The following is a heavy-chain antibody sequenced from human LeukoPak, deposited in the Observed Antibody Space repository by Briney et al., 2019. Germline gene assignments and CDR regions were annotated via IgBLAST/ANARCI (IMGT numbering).Heavy chain of an antibody. CDR2: ISGSGGTA. J-gene: IGHJ4*02. CDR3: AKDIVVVVAATLVFDS. D-gene: IGHD2-15*01. CDR1: GLTFRSYA. Sequence: PGGSLRLSCAGSGLTFRSYAMNWVRQAPGEGLEWVSVISGSGGTAYYADSVKGRFTISRDNSRSMLYLQMNSLTAEDTAIYYCAKDIVVVVAATLVFDSWGQGTVVTVSS. V-gene: IGHV3-23*01.